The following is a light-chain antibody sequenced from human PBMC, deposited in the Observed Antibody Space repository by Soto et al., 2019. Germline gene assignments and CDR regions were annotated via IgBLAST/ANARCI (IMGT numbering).Light chain of an antibody. V-gene: IGLV2-11*01. CDR1: SSDVGGYNY. CDR2: DVS. Sequence: QSVLTQPRSVSGSPGQSVTTSCAGTSSDVGGYNYVSWYQQYPGKAPKLMISDVSKRPSGVPDRFSGSKSGNTASLTISGLQAEDEADYYCCSYAGTYTPVVFGGGTKLTVL. CDR3: CSYAGTYTPVV. J-gene: IGLJ2*01.